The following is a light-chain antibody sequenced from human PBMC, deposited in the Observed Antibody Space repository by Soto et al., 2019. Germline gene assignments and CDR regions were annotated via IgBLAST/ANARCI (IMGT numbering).Light chain of an antibody. CDR1: QSISTY. J-gene: IGKJ1*01. V-gene: IGKV1-39*01. CDR3: QQSYSAPWT. Sequence: DIQMTQSPSSLAASVGARVTITCRASQSISTYLNWYQQKPGKAPKVLIFDASRLQSGVASRFSCSGSGTDFTLTISSLQPEDSATYYCQQSYSAPWTFGQGTKVQVK. CDR2: DAS.